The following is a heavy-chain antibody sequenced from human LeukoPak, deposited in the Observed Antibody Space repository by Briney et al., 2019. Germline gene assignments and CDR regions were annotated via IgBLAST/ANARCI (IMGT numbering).Heavy chain of an antibody. CDR1: GLTFNSHS. Sequence: PGGSLRLSCVASGLTFNSHSMSWVRQAPGMGLEWVSVVSTNGDVTFYADSVKGRFTISRDNSKNTLFLQMNSLRAEDTAVYYCAKNCIVGTTRCFDPWGQGTLVTVSS. V-gene: IGHV3-23*01. J-gene: IGHJ5*02. D-gene: IGHD1-26*01. CDR2: VSTNGDVT. CDR3: AKNCIVGTTRCFDP.